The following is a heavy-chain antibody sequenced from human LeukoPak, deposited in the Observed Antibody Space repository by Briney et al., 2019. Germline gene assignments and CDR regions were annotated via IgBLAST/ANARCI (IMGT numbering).Heavy chain of an antibody. CDR2: IWYDGSNK. V-gene: IGHV3-33*01. CDR3: ARDGFTMIVVGWYFDL. Sequence: PGGSLRLSCGASGFXFSSYGIHWVRQAPGKGLEWVAVIWYDGSNKDYADTVKGRCTISRDNSKNTLYLQMNSLRAEDTAVYYCARDGFTMIVVGWYFDLWGRGTLVTASS. D-gene: IGHD3-22*01. J-gene: IGHJ2*01. CDR1: GFXFSSYG.